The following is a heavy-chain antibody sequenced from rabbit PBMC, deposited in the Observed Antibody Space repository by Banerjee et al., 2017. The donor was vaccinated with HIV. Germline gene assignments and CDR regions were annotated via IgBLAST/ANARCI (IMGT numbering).Heavy chain of an antibody. CDR1: GFDLSSYYY. CDR3: ARGDGAYAGYDGL. Sequence: QSLEESGGDLVKPGASLTLTCTASGFDLSSYYYMCWVRQAPGKGLEWIGCIWTGSGSTDYASWAKGRFTISKTSSTTVTLQMTSLTAADTATYFCARGDGAYAGYDGLRGPGTLVTVS. V-gene: IGHV1S40*01. J-gene: IGHJ6*01. D-gene: IGHD7-1*01. CDR2: IWTGSGST.